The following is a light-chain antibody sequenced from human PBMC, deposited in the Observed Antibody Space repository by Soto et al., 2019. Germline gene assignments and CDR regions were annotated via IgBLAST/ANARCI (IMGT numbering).Light chain of an antibody. CDR3: QQYYSTPYT. V-gene: IGKV1-5*03. CDR1: QSISSW. CDR2: WAS. Sequence: DIQMTQSPSTLSASVGDRVTITCRASQSISSWLAWYQQKPGKAPKLLIYWASTRESGVPDRFSGSGFETDFTLTISSLQAEDVAVYYCQQYYSTPYTFGQGTKLEIK. J-gene: IGKJ2*01.